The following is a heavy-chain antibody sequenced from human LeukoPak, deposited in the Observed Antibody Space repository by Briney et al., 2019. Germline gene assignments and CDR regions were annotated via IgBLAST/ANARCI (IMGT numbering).Heavy chain of an antibody. J-gene: IGHJ4*02. D-gene: IGHD4-17*01. Sequence: GGSLRLSCAASGFTFTSSGMSWVRQAPGKGLEWVSVISGSGGSTYYADSVKGRFTISRDNSKNTLYLQMNSLRAEDTAVYYCAEGMTTLDYWGQGTLVTVSS. CDR2: ISGSGGST. CDR1: GFTFTSSG. CDR3: AEGMTTLDY. V-gene: IGHV3-23*01.